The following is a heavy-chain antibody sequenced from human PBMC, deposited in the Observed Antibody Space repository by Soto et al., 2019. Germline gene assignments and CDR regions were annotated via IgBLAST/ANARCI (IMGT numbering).Heavy chain of an antibody. CDR1: GLSLSTSEVG. D-gene: IGHD5-18*01. CDR3: AHTQTVWLILK. V-gene: IGHV2-5*01. J-gene: IGHJ4*01. CDR2: IYWNDDK. Sequence: VSGPTLVNPTQTLTLTCTFSGLSLSTSEVGVGWIRQSPGKALEWLALIYWNDDKRYSPSLKSRLTITKDTSKNQVVLTMTNMDPVDTATYYCAHTQTVWLILKWGQGTLVTVSS.